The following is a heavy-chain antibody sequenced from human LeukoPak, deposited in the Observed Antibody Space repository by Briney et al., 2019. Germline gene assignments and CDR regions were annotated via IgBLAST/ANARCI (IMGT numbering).Heavy chain of an antibody. J-gene: IGHJ6*03. CDR1: VFTFSIYW. CDR3: ATHTFWSGYHNPYYYYYMDV. V-gene: IGHV3-7*01. Sequence: GGSLRLSCAASVFTFSIYWMSCVREAPGRGREGGANIKQDGREKYYVASVKGRFTISRDNAKNSLYLQMNSLRAEDTAVYYCATHTFWSGYHNPYYYYYMDVWGKGTPVTVSS. D-gene: IGHD3-3*01. CDR2: IKQDGREK.